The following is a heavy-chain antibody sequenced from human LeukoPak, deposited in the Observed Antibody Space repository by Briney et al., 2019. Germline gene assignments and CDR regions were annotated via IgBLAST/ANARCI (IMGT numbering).Heavy chain of an antibody. D-gene: IGHD2-15*01. Sequence: GASVKVSCKASGGTFSSYAISWVRQAPGQGLEWMGGIIPIFGTANYVQKFQGRVTITADESTSTAYMELSSLRSEDTAVYYCARGATCSGGSCYPILWGQGTLVTVSS. CDR1: GGTFSSYA. J-gene: IGHJ4*02. V-gene: IGHV1-69*13. CDR3: ARGATCSGGSCYPIL. CDR2: IIPIFGTA.